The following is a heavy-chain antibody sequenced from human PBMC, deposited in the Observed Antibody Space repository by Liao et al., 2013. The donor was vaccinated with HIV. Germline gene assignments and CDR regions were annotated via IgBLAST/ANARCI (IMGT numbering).Heavy chain of an antibody. CDR2: IYSSGSA. D-gene: IGHD4-17*01. Sequence: QVQLQESGPGLVKPSETLSLTCTVSGGSISSYYWSWIRQPAGKGLEWIGRIYSSGSANYNPSLKSRVTMSVDTSKNQFSLKLSSVTAADTAVYYCARDLVRSEKPPKWSSHTVPTEDYYYYMDVWGKGTTVTVSS. J-gene: IGHJ6*03. CDR1: GGSISSYY. CDR3: ARDLVRSEKPPKWSSHTVPTEDYYYYMDV. V-gene: IGHV4-4*07.